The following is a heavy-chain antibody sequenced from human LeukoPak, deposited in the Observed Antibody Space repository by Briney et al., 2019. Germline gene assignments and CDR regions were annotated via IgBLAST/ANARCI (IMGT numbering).Heavy chain of an antibody. CDR2: IYSGGNT. CDR1: GFSVSNTY. CDR3: ARGTVTAPGY. D-gene: IGHD2-21*02. J-gene: IGHJ4*02. Sequence: HPGGSLRLSCAASGFSVSNTYMSWVRQAPGKGLEWVSIIYSGGNTYYADSVKGRFTISRDNSKNTLYLQMNRLRPEDTAVYYCARGTVTAPGYWGQGTLVTVSS. V-gene: IGHV3-53*01.